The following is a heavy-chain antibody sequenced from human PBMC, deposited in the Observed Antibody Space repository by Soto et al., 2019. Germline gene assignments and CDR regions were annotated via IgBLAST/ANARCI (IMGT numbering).Heavy chain of an antibody. J-gene: IGHJ5*01. CDR1: GLSFSTYD. V-gene: IGHV3-13*01. CDR2: ITSAGDT. CDR3: ARGTGTRYHVSGTYRFDS. Sequence: PGGSLRLSCVGSGLSFSTYDIHWVRQATGKGLEWVSTITSAGDTYFPGSVRGRFTIARENAKNSVYLQLNSLTAGDTAVFYCARGTGTRYHVSGTYRFDSWGQGTLVTVSS. D-gene: IGHD3-10*01.